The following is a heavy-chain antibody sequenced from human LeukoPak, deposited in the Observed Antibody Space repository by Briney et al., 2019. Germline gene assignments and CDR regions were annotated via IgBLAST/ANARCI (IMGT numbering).Heavy chain of an antibody. CDR1: GFTFSSYA. CDR2: ISGSGGTT. Sequence: AGGSLRLSCAASGFTFSSYAMSWVRQAPGKGLEWVSGISGSGGTTYYADSVKGRFTISRDNSKNTLYLQMNSLRAEDTAVYYCAKGDIVVVPAAILYWGQGTLVTVSS. D-gene: IGHD2-2*01. V-gene: IGHV3-23*01. J-gene: IGHJ4*02. CDR3: AKGDIVVVPAAILY.